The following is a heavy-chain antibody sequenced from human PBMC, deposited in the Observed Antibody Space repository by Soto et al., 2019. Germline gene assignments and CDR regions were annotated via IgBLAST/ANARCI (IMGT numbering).Heavy chain of an antibody. CDR3: ARSGSGWYSAAYDY. CDR2: IYYSGST. CDR1: GGSISSHY. Sequence: PSETLSLTCTASGGSISSHYWSWIRQPPGKGLEWIGYIYYSGSTNYNPSLKSRVTISVDTSKNHFSLELSSVTAADTAVDYCARSGSGWYSAAYDYWGQGTLVTLSS. J-gene: IGHJ4*02. D-gene: IGHD6-19*01. V-gene: IGHV4-59*11.